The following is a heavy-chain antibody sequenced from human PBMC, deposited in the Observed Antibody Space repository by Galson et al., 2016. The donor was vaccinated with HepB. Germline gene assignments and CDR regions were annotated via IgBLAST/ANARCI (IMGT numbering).Heavy chain of an antibody. CDR2: IYSSGNT. CDR3: AGKSGKTGLDFSYYYMDV. V-gene: IGHV3-53*01. J-gene: IGHJ6*03. D-gene: IGHD1/OR15-1a*01. CDR1: GFMVSSTY. Sequence: SLRLSCAASGFMVSSTYVSWVRQAPGKGLEWVSVIYSSGNTYYADPVKGRFTISRDNPKNTLGLQMNRLRAEDTAVDYCAGKSGKTGLDFSYYYMDVWGKGTTVTVSS.